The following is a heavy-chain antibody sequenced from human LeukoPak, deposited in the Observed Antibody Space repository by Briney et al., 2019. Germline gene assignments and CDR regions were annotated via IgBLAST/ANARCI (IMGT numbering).Heavy chain of an antibody. CDR1: GFTFSSYA. CDR3: ARSVAGVYYFDY. D-gene: IGHD6-19*01. CDR2: VSYDGSNK. J-gene: IGHJ4*02. V-gene: IGHV3-30-3*01. Sequence: GGSLRLSCAASGFTFSSYAMHWVRQAPGKGLEWVAVVSYDGSNKYYADSVKGRFTISRDNSKNTLYLQMSSLRAEDTAVYYCARSVAGVYYFDYWGQGTLVTVSS.